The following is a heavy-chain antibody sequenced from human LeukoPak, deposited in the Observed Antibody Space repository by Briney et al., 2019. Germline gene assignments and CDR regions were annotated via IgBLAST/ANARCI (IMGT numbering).Heavy chain of an antibody. CDR3: AKGSGSGWYGWFAP. J-gene: IGHJ5*02. D-gene: IGHD6-19*01. V-gene: IGHV3-23*01. Sequence: GGSLRLSCAASGFTFSSYAMSWVRQAPGKGLEWVSSNASGGSTYYADSVKGRFTISRDNSKNTFYLQMNSLRADDTAVYYCAKGSGSGWYGWFAPWGQGTLVTVSS. CDR1: GFTFSSYA. CDR2: NASGGST.